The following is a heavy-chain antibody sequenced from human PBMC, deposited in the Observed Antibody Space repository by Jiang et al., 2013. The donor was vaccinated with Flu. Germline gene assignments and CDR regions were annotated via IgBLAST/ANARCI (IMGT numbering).Heavy chain of an antibody. D-gene: IGHD2/OR15-2a*01. Sequence: GLVKPSETLSLTCTVSGGSISSYYWSWIRQPPGKGLEWIGYIYYSGSTNYNPSLKSRVTISVDTSKNQFSLKLSSVTAADTAVYYCARDEDNRGMDVWGKGTTVTVSS. CDR1: GGSISSYY. J-gene: IGHJ6*04. CDR3: ARDEDNRGMDV. V-gene: IGHV4-59*01. CDR2: IYYSGST.